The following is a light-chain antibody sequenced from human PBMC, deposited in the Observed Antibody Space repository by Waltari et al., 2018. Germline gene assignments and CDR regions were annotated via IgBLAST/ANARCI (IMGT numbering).Light chain of an antibody. CDR2: DNN. V-gene: IGLV1-51*01. J-gene: IGLJ3*02. Sequence: QSVLTQPPSVSAAPGQKVTISCSGSTSHIGDNYVSWFQQLPGTAPRLLIYDNNKRPSGIPDRFSGSKSGTSATLGITGLQTGDEADYYCGTWDNSLSAWVFGGGTKLTVL. CDR3: GTWDNSLSAWV. CDR1: TSHIGDNY.